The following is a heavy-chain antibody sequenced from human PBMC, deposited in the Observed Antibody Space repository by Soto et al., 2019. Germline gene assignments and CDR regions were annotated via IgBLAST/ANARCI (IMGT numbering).Heavy chain of an antibody. Sequence: ASVKVSCKVSGYTLTELSMHWVRQAPGKGLEWMGGFDPEDGETIYAQKFQGRVTMTEDTSTDTAYMELSSLRSEDTAVYYCATVHFWSGYYIRDAFDIWGQGTMVTVSS. CDR3: ATVHFWSGYYIRDAFDI. D-gene: IGHD3-3*01. J-gene: IGHJ3*02. CDR2: FDPEDGET. V-gene: IGHV1-24*01. CDR1: GYTLTELS.